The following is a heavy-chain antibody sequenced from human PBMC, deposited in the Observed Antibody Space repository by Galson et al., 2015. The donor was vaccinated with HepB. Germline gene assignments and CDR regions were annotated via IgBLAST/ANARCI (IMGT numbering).Heavy chain of an antibody. CDR1: GYPFTSYG. CDR3: ARDAKGGSNAFDF. Sequence: SVKVSCKASGYPFTSYGITWVRQAPGQGLEWVGWISGYTGNTNYAQKFQDRVTMTTGTSTSTAYMELRSLRSDDTAVYYCARDAKGGSNAFDFWGQGTLVTVSS. J-gene: IGHJ4*02. V-gene: IGHV1-18*04. D-gene: IGHD1-26*01. CDR2: ISGYTGNT.